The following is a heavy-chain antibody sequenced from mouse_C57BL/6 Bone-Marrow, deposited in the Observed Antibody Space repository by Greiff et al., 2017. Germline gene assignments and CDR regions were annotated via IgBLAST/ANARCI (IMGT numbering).Heavy chain of an antibody. CDR2: IHPNSGST. CDR1: GYTFTSYW. J-gene: IGHJ2*01. Sequence: QVQLQQPGAELVKPGASVKLSCKASGYTFTSYWMHWVKPRPGQGLEWIGMIHPNSGSTNYNEKFKSKATLTVDKSSSTAYMQLSSLTSEDSAVYYCARRNYSNSYYFDYWGQGTTLTVSS. V-gene: IGHV1-64*01. D-gene: IGHD2-5*01. CDR3: ARRNYSNSYYFDY.